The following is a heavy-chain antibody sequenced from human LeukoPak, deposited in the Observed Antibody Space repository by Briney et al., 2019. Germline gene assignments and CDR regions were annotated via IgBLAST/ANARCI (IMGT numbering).Heavy chain of an antibody. CDR2: ISLTGET. CDR3: SRESGAFCPFGY. Sequence: PSGTPFLTCDGSGGALSSTNWWGWVRPPPGQGREWIGEISLTGETNYNPSLNGRVTMSLDKSRNQLSLKLTSVTAADTAIYYCSRESGAFCPFGYWGQGTLVIVPP. V-gene: IGHV4-4*02. CDR1: GGALSSTNW. D-gene: IGHD1-26*01. J-gene: IGHJ4*02.